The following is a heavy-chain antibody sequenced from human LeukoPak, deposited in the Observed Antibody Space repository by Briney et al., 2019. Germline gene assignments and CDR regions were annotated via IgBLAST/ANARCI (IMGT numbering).Heavy chain of an antibody. CDR2: IYYSGST. Sequence: PSETLSLTCTVSGGSISSSSYYWGWIRQPPGKGLEWIGSIYYSGSTYYNPSLKSRVTISVDTSKNQFSLKLSSVTAADTAVYYCARGQIYYGGNFDYWGQGTLVTVSS. CDR3: ARGQIYYGGNFDY. D-gene: IGHD4-23*01. CDR1: GGSISSSSYY. V-gene: IGHV4-39*07. J-gene: IGHJ4*02.